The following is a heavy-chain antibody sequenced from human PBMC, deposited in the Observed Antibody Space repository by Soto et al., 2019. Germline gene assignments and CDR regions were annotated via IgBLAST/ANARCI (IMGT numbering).Heavy chain of an antibody. CDR2: IWYDGSNK. V-gene: IGHV3-33*01. Sequence: QVQLVESGGGVVQPGRSLRLSCAASGFTFSSYGMHWVRQAPGKGLEWVAVIWYDGSNKYYADSVKGRFTISRDNSKNTLYLQMNSLRAEDTAVYCCARESGRFPYLYGMDVWGQGTTVTVSS. CDR1: GFTFSSYG. CDR3: ARESGRFPYLYGMDV. J-gene: IGHJ6*02. D-gene: IGHD3-3*01.